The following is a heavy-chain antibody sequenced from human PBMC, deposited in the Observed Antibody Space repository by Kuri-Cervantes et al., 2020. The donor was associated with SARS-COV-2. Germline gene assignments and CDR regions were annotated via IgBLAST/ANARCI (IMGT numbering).Heavy chain of an antibody. Sequence: ASVKVSCKVSGYTLTELSMHWVRQATGQGLEWMGWMNPNSSNTGYAQKFQGRVTMTRNTSISTAYMELSSLKSEDTAVYYCAREGIVARFFDYWGQGTLVTVSS. CDR3: AREGIVARFFDY. D-gene: IGHD1-26*01. CDR2: MNPNSSNT. V-gene: IGHV1-8*01. J-gene: IGHJ4*02. CDR1: GYTLTELS.